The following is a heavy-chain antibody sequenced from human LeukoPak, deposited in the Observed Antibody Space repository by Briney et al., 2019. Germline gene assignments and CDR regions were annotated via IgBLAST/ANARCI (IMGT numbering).Heavy chain of an antibody. CDR2: ISYDGSNE. CDR1: GFTLRSYG. D-gene: IGHD2-2*01. CDR3: ARGNREDVYWAVPAVEFDY. Sequence: GRSLRLSCAASGFTLRSYGMKWARQAPGKGLEWVAFISYDGSNESFGDSVKGRFTISRDNSNNTLYLQMKSLRAEDTGVYYCARGNREDVYWAVPAVEFDYWGQGTLVTVPS. J-gene: IGHJ4*02. V-gene: IGHV3-30*03.